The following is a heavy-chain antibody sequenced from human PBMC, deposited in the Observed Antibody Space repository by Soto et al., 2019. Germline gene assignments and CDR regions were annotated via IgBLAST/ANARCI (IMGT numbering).Heavy chain of an antibody. Sequence: EVQLLESGGGLVQPGGSLRLSCAASGFIFTNYALSWVRQAPGKGLEWVSGISGDGSATSYADSLKGRFTVSRDNSKDTLFLQMNTLRVEDTAVYYCAKTRLYDNNDYHRDGFDVWGPGTAVTVS. J-gene: IGHJ3*01. CDR3: AKTRLYDNNDYHRDGFDV. D-gene: IGHD5-12*01. CDR1: GFIFTNYA. CDR2: ISGDGSAT. V-gene: IGHV3-23*01.